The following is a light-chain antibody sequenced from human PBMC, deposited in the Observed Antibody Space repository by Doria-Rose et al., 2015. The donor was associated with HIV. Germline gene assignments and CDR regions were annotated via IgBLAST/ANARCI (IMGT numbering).Light chain of an antibody. CDR3: QQYNSYPWT. CDR2: KAS. V-gene: IGKV1-5*03. Sequence: TLSASVGDRVTITCRASQSISSWLAWYQQEPGKAPKLLIYKASTLESGVPSRFSGSGSGTSFTLTITSLQPDDFATHYCQQYNSYPWTFGQGTKVEIK. CDR1: QSISSW. J-gene: IGKJ1*01.